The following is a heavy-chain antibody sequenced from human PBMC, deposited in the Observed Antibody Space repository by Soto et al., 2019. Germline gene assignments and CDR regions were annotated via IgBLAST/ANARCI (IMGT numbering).Heavy chain of an antibody. J-gene: IGHJ4*02. CDR2: IYYSGST. V-gene: IGHV4-61*01. D-gene: IGHD3-22*01. Sequence: PSETLSLTCTVSGGSVSSGSYYWSWIRQPPGKGLEWIGYIYYSGSTNYNPSLKSRVTISVDTSRNQFSLNLSSATAADTAVYYCATASSSGSSGELDYWGQGTLVTAPQ. CDR3: ATASSSGSSGELDY. CDR1: GGSVSSGSYY.